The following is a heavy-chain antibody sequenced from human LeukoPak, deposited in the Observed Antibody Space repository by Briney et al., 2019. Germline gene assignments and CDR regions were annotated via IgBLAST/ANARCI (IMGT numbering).Heavy chain of an antibody. J-gene: IGHJ6*02. Sequence: GGSLRLSCAASGFTFSSYWMHWVRQAPGKGLVWVSRINSDGSSTSYADSVKGRFTISRDNAKNTLYLQMNSLRAEDTAVYYCARDHYCSSTRCYVYGMDVWGQGTTVTVSS. CDR1: GFTFSSYW. V-gene: IGHV3-74*01. CDR3: ARDHYCSSTRCYVYGMDV. CDR2: INSDGSST. D-gene: IGHD2-2*01.